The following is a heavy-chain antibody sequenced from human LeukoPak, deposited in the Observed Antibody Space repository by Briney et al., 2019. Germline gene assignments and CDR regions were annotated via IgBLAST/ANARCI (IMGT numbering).Heavy chain of an antibody. V-gene: IGHV1-46*01. Sequence: ASVKVSCKSSGYIFMSYYMHWVRQAPGQGLEWLGMINPNGGSTSYVEKLQGRVTMSRDTSTSTVYMDLSSLRSEDTAVYYCARGGAGLESTGVNSPAYGMDVWGQGTTVTVSS. CDR1: GYIFMSYY. D-gene: IGHD2-2*01. CDR2: INPNGGST. J-gene: IGHJ6*02. CDR3: ARGGAGLESTGVNSPAYGMDV.